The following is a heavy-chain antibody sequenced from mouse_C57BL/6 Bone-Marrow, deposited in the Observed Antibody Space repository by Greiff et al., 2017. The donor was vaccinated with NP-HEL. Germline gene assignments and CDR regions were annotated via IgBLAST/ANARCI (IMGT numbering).Heavy chain of an antibody. J-gene: IGHJ3*01. CDR3: AIFYYDYPFAY. CDR1: GYTFTSYW. CDR2: IDPSDSYT. Sequence: VQLQQPGAELVRPGTSVKLSCKASGYTFTSYWMHWVKQRPGQGLEWIGVIDPSDSYTNYNQKFKGKATLTVDTSSSTAYMQLSSLTSEDSAVYYCAIFYYDYPFAYWGQGTLVTVSA. D-gene: IGHD2-4*01. V-gene: IGHV1-59*01.